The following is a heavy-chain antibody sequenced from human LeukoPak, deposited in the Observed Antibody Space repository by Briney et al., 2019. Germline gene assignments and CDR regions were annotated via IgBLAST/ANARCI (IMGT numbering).Heavy chain of an antibody. D-gene: IGHD6-19*01. CDR1: GGSISSYY. CDR2: IYYSGST. Sequence: PSETLSLTCTVSGGSISSYYWSLIRQPPGKGLEWIGYIYYSGSTNYNPSLKSRVTISVDTSKNQFSLKLSSVTAADPAVYYCARLVTRRLSSSGHDAFDIWGQGTMVTVSS. J-gene: IGHJ3*02. V-gene: IGHV4-59*01. CDR3: ARLVTRRLSSSGHDAFDI.